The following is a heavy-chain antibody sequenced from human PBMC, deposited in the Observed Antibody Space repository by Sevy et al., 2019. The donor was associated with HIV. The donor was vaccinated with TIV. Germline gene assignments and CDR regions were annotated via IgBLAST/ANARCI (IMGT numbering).Heavy chain of an antibody. CDR1: GFILSDYY. V-gene: IGHV3-11*01. CDR3: ARDHVKDGDLGDYYYYAMDV. D-gene: IGHD4-17*01. CDR2: ISGSGDDTI. J-gene: IGHJ6*02. Sequence: WGSLRLSCAASGFILSDYYMSWVRQAPGKGLEWVSYISGSGDDTIYYADSVKGRFTISRDNTKNSLYLQMNSLRAEDTAVYNCARDHVKDGDLGDYYYYAMDVWGQGTTVTVSS.